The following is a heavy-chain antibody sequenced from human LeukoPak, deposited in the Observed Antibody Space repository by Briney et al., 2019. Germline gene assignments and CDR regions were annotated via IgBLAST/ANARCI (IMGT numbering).Heavy chain of an antibody. Sequence: SVKVSCKASGGTFSSYAISWVRQAPGQGLEWMGGIIHIFGTANYAQKFQGRVTITTDESTSTACMELSSLRSEDTAVYYCASSWYSSGYYWIEYFQHWGQGTLVTVSS. CDR1: GGTFSSYA. J-gene: IGHJ1*01. CDR2: IIHIFGTA. V-gene: IGHV1-69*05. CDR3: ASSWYSSGYYWIEYFQH. D-gene: IGHD3-22*01.